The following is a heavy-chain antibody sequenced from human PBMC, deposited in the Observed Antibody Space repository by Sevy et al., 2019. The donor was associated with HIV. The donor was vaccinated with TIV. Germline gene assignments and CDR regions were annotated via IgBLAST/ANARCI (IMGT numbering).Heavy chain of an antibody. D-gene: IGHD2-15*01. CDR3: ARGIGYCSGGSCYEGYYYGMDV. CDR2: INPNSGGT. Sequence: ASVKVSCKASGYTFTGYYMHWVRQAPGQGLEWMGRINPNSGGTNYAQTFQGRVTMTRDTSISTAYMELSRLRSDDTAVYYCARGIGYCSGGSCYEGYYYGMDVWGQGTTVTVSS. J-gene: IGHJ6*02. CDR1: GYTFTGYY. V-gene: IGHV1-2*06.